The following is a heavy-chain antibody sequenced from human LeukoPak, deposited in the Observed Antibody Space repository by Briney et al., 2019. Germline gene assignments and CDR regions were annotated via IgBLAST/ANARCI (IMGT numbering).Heavy chain of an antibody. D-gene: IGHD3-22*01. CDR2: ISAYNGNT. V-gene: IGHV1-18*04. J-gene: IGHJ3*01. CDR3: ARSAHYYYDSASYGVAFDV. Sequence: GASVKVSCKASGYTFTSYGISWVRQAPGQGLEWMGWISAYNGNTNYAQKLQGRVTMTTDTSTSTAYMELRSLRSDDTAVYYCARSAHYYYDSASYGVAFDVWGQGTMVTVSS. CDR1: GYTFTSYG.